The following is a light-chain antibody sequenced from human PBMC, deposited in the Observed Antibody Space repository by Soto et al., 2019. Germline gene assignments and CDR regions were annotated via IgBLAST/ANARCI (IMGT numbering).Light chain of an antibody. Sequence: DIQMTQSPSTLSASVGDRVTITCRASQSISSWLAWYQQKPGKDPKLLIYKASSLESGVPSRFSGSGSGTEFTLTISSLQPDDFATYYCQQNDSYSWTFGHGTKVEIK. J-gene: IGKJ1*01. CDR1: QSISSW. V-gene: IGKV1-5*03. CDR3: QQNDSYSWT. CDR2: KAS.